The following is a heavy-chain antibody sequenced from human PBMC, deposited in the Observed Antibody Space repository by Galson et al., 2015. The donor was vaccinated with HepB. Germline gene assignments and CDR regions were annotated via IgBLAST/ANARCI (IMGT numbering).Heavy chain of an antibody. D-gene: IGHD6-19*01. V-gene: IGHV3-64*01. Sequence: SLRLSCAASGFTFSSYAMHWVRQAPGKGLEYVSAISSNGGSTYYANSVKGRFTISRDNSKSTLYLQMGSLRAEDMAVYYCAREEVAGTAYYGMDVWGQGTTVTVSS. CDR3: AREEVAGTAYYGMDV. CDR2: ISSNGGST. CDR1: GFTFSSYA. J-gene: IGHJ6*02.